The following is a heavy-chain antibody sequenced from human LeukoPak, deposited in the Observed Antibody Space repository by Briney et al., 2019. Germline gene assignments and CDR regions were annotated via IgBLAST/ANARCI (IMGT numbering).Heavy chain of an antibody. J-gene: IGHJ6*02. CDR1: GFTFINYW. V-gene: IGHV3-74*01. D-gene: IGHD3-10*01. CDR3: VKGRHPYSSYSGTFDPDYYSGMDV. Sequence: PGGSLRLSCTASGFTFINYWMHWVRQAPGKGLVWVSRVNRDGTSIAYADSVKGRFTISRDNSKNTLYLQMNFLRAGDTAVYYCVKGRHPYSSYSGTFDPDYYSGMDVWGQGTTVIVSS. CDR2: VNRDGTSI.